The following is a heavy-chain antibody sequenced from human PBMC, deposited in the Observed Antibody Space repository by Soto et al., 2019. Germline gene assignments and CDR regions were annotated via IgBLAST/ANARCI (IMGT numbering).Heavy chain of an antibody. CDR3: ASTQYGGKSSGAFDI. Sequence: PSETLSLTCAVYGGSFSGYYWSWIRQPPGKGLEWIGEINHSGSTNYNPSLKSRVTISVDTSKNQFSLKLSSVTAADTAVYYCASTQYGGKSSGAFDIWGQGTMVTVSS. CDR2: INHSGST. D-gene: IGHD2-15*01. J-gene: IGHJ3*02. V-gene: IGHV4-34*01. CDR1: GGSFSGYY.